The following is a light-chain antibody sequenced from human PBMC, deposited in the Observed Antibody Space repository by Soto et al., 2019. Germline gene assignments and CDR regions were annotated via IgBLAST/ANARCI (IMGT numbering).Light chain of an antibody. CDR2: AAS. J-gene: IGKJ2*01. CDR1: QSISSY. V-gene: IGKV1-39*01. CDR3: QQSYSTPLYT. Sequence: DIRMTQSPSSLSASVGDRVTITCRASQSISSYLNWYQQKPGKAPKLLIYAASSLQSGVPSRFSGSGSGTDFTLTISSLQPEDFAPYSCQQSYSTPLYTFGQGTKLEIK.